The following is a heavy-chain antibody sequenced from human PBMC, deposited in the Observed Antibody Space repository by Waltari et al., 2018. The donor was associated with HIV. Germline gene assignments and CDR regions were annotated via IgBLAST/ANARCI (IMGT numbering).Heavy chain of an antibody. CDR1: GGSISSSSYH. Sequence: QLQLQESGPGLVKPSETLSLTCTVPGGSISSSSYHWGWIRQPPGKGLEWIGSIYYSGSTYYNPSLKSRVTISVDTSKNQFSLKLSSVTAADTAVYYCARFVLRYFDWDYWGQGTLVTVSS. CDR3: ARFVLRYFDWDY. V-gene: IGHV4-39*01. D-gene: IGHD3-9*01. J-gene: IGHJ4*02. CDR2: IYYSGST.